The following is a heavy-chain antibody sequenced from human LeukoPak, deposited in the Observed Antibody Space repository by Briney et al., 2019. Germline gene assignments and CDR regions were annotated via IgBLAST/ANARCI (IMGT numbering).Heavy chain of an antibody. CDR1: GGSISSGSYY. CDR2: IYTSGST. J-gene: IGHJ5*02. CDR3: ARDMGNIVVP. V-gene: IGHV4-61*02. Sequence: KPSETLSLTCTVSGGSISSGSYYWSWIRQPAGKGLEWIGRIYTSGSTNYNPSLKSRVTISVDTSKNQFSLKLSSVTAADTAVYYCARDMGNIVVPWGQGTLVTVSS. D-gene: IGHD2-2*01.